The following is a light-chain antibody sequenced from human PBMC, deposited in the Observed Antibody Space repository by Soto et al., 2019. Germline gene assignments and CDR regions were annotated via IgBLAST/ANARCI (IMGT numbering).Light chain of an antibody. CDR1: SSDVGGYNY. V-gene: IGLV2-14*01. CDR3: AAWDGSLDGRFV. CDR2: EVS. Sequence: QSALTQPASVSGSPGQSITISCTGTSSDVGGYNYVSWYQQHPGKAPKLMIYEVSNRPSGVSNRFSGSKSGNTASLTISGLQAEDEADYYCAAWDGSLDGRFVFGAGTKVTVL. J-gene: IGLJ1*01.